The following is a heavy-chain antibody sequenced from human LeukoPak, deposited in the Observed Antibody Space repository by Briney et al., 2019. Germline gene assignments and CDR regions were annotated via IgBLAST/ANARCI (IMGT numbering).Heavy chain of an antibody. D-gene: IGHD3-3*02. CDR1: GGSVSGSY. CDR2: IYYGGST. CDR3: AATGPYCIYY. J-gene: IGHJ4*02. Sequence: SPTLSLTCTVSGGSVSGSYWSWLRQPPGKGLEWIGYIYYGGSTNYNASLKNRVTISVDASKNHVSLQLNSLTAADTALYYCAATGPYCIYYWGQGTLVTVSS. V-gene: IGHV4-59*02.